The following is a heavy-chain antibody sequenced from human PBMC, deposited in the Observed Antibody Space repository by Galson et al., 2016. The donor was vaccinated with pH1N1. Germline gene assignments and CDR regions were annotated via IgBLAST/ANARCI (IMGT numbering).Heavy chain of an antibody. Sequence: SLRLSCADSGFTFSDYYMDWVRQAPGKGLEWVGRSRNKAKSYTTEYAASVQGRFTISRDESKNSLYLQMNSLKSEDTAIYYCARGFHSFDIWGQGTMVTVSS. V-gene: IGHV3-72*01. CDR3: ARGFHSFDI. CDR1: GFTFSDYY. CDR2: SRNKAKSYTT. J-gene: IGHJ3*02.